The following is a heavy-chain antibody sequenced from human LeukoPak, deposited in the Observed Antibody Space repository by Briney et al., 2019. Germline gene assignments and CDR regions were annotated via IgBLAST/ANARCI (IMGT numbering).Heavy chain of an antibody. CDR3: ARGRRVPAYYYMDV. Sequence: SETLSLTCAVYGGSFSGYYWSWIRQPPGKGLEWIGEINHSGSTNYNPSLKSRVTISVDTSKNQFSLKLSSVTAADTAVYYCARGRRVPAYYYMDVWGKGTTVTVSS. D-gene: IGHD2-2*01. V-gene: IGHV4-34*01. J-gene: IGHJ6*03. CDR1: GGSFSGYY. CDR2: INHSGST.